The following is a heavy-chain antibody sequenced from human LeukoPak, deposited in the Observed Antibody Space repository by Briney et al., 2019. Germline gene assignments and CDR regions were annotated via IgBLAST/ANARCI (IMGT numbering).Heavy chain of an antibody. CDR2: IYYRGST. D-gene: IGHD2-2*01. J-gene: IGHJ5*02. Sequence: SETLSLTCTVSGGSISSHYWSWIRQPPGKGLEWIGYIYYRGSTNYNPSLKSRVTISVDTSKNQFSLKLSSVTAADTAVYYCARRKGYCSSTSCHNWFDPWGQGTLVTVSS. V-gene: IGHV4-59*11. CDR3: ARRKGYCSSTSCHNWFDP. CDR1: GGSISSHY.